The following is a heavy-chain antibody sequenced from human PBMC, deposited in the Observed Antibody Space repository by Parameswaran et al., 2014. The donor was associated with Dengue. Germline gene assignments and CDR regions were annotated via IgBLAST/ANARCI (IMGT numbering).Heavy chain of an antibody. CDR3: ARVRKGTTYYYYYYYMDV. D-gene: IGHD1-1*01. CDR2: INHSGST. J-gene: IGHJ6*03. V-gene: IGHV4-34*01. Sequence: VRQMPGKGLEWIGEINHSGSTNYNPSLKSRVTISVDTSKNQFSLKLSSVTAADTAVYYCARVRKGTTYYYYYYYMDVWGKGTTVTVSS.